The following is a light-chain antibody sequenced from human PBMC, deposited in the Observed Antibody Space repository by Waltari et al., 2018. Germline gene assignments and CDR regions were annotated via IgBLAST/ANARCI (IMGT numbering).Light chain of an antibody. CDR2: EVF. CDR1: TSDVGSYDL. V-gene: IGLV2-23*02. Sequence: QSALTQPASVSGTPGQSITISCSGTTSDVGSYDLVSWYQQHPGEAPKLRICEVFKRPPDTSSRVSGAKSGSTASLTISGLQPEDEADYYCCSYAGRGTYVFGSGTKVTVL. CDR3: CSYAGRGTYV. J-gene: IGLJ1*01.